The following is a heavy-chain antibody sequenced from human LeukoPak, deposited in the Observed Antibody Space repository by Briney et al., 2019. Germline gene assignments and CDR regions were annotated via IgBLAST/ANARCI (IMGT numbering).Heavy chain of an antibody. J-gene: IGHJ4*02. CDR1: GGSISSSSYY. Sequence: SETLSLTCTVSGGSISSSSYYWGWLRQPPGQGLEWIGSIYYSGSTYSNPSLKSRVTISVDTSKNQFSLKLSSVTAADTAVYYCARGGAAVAGSSVVLDYWGQGTLVTVSS. V-gene: IGHV4-39*07. D-gene: IGHD6-19*01. CDR2: IYYSGST. CDR3: ARGGAAVAGSSVVLDY.